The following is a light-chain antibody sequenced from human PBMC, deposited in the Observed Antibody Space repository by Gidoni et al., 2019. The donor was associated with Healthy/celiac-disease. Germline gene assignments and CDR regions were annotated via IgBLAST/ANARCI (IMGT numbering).Light chain of an antibody. CDR1: SSDVGGYNY. CDR3: SSYKSSSTLYV. Sequence: QSPLTQPASVSGSPGQSITISCTGTSSDVGGYNYVSWYQQHPGKAPKLMIYDVSTRPSGVSNRFSGSKSGNTASLTISGLQAEDEADYYCSSYKSSSTLYVFGTGTKVTVL. V-gene: IGLV2-14*03. J-gene: IGLJ1*01. CDR2: DVS.